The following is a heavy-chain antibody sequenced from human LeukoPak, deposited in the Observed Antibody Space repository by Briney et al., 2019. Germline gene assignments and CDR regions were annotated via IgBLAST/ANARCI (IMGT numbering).Heavy chain of an antibody. CDR1: GGSFSGYY. D-gene: IGHD2-2*01. J-gene: IGHJ5*02. Sequence: SETLSLTCAVYGGSFSGYYWSWIRQPPGKGLEWIGEINHSGSTNCNPSLKSRVTISVDTSKNQFSLKLSSVTAADTAVYYCARGGARAWYCSSTSCYLNCFDPGGQGPLVTVSS. V-gene: IGHV4-34*01. CDR2: INHSGST. CDR3: ARGGARAWYCSSTSCYLNCFDP.